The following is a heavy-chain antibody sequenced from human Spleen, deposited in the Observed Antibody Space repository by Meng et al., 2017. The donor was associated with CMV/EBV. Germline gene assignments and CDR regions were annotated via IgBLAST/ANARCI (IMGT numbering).Heavy chain of an antibody. CDR2: VDQDGRET. J-gene: IGHJ4*02. V-gene: IGHV3-7*03. CDR1: GFRFGSYW. CDR3: ARESSTSTSFDY. D-gene: IGHD6-6*01. Sequence: GESLKISCAVSGFRFGSYWMTWVRQAPGKGLEWVATVDQDGRETFYVESVKGRFTISRDNSKNTLYLQMNSLRAEDTAVYYCARESSTSTSFDYWGQGTLVTVSS.